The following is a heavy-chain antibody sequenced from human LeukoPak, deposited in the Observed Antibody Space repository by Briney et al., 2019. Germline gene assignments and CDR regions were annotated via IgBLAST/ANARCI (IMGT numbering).Heavy chain of an antibody. V-gene: IGHV3-23*01. CDR3: ARRSGSSWSSFDY. Sequence: GGSLRLSCAASGFTFINYAMTWVRQAPGKGLEWVSGISGFGGSTYYAPSVKGRLTISRDNFGNMLYLHLDSLRVEDTAIYYCARRSGSSWSSFDYWGQGALVTVSS. D-gene: IGHD6-13*01. J-gene: IGHJ4*02. CDR1: GFTFINYA. CDR2: ISGFGGST.